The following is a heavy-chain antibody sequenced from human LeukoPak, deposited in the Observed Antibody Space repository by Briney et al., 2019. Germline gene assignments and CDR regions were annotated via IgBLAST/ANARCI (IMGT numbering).Heavy chain of an antibody. CDR1: GFTFSSYA. J-gene: IGHJ4*02. V-gene: IGHV3-23*01. D-gene: IGHD3-10*01. Sequence: GGSLRLSCAVSGFTFSSYAMSWVRQAPGKGLEWVSVISNSGGSTYHADSVKGRFTISRDNSKNTLYLQMNSLRAEDTAVYYCAKGVRFDESNFDYWGQGTLVTVSS. CDR3: AKGVRFDESNFDY. CDR2: ISNSGGST.